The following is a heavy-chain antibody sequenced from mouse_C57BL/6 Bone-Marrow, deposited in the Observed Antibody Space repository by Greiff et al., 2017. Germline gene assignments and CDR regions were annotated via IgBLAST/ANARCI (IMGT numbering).Heavy chain of an antibody. CDR2: IDPENGDT. Sequence: EVQLQQSGAELVRPGASVTLSCTASGFNFKDDYMHWVKQRPEQGLEWIGWIDPENGDTEYASKFHGKAPLTADTSSNTAYLQLSSLTSEDTAVYYCTAVVHYWSQGTTLTVSS. J-gene: IGHJ2*01. D-gene: IGHD1-1*01. CDR3: TAVVHY. CDR1: GFNFKDDY. V-gene: IGHV14-4*01.